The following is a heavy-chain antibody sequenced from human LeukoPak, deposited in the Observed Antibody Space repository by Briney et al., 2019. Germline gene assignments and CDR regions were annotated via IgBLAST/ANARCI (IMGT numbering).Heavy chain of an antibody. V-gene: IGHV1-3*03. Sequence: ASVKVSCKASGDTFTNHEMHWVRQAPGQSLEWMGGINGGNGDTKYSQEFQGRVTISRDTSANTAYMELSNLRSEDMGVYYCTLYNFWGQGTLVTVSS. CDR3: TLYNF. D-gene: IGHD3/OR15-3a*01. CDR1: GDTFTNHE. J-gene: IGHJ4*02. CDR2: INGGNGDT.